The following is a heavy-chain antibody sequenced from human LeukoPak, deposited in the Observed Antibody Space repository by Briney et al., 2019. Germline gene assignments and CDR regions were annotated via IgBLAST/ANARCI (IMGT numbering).Heavy chain of an antibody. CDR3: ARVTMVAAASYNWFVP. CDR1: GFTFSNYG. CDR2: IWSDGSNK. V-gene: IGHV3-33*01. J-gene: IGHJ5*02. Sequence: GRSLRLSCAASGFTFSNYGMHWVRQAPGKGLEWVAGIWSDGSNKYYADSVRGRFTISRDNSKNTLYLQMNSLRAEDTAVYYCARVTMVAAASYNWFVPWGQGTLVTVSS. D-gene: IGHD2-15*01.